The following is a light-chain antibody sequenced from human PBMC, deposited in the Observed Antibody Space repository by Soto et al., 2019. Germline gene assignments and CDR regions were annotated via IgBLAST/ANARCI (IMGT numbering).Light chain of an antibody. Sequence: QSALTQPASVSGSPGQAITISCTGTSSDVGDYNYVSWYQQHPCKAPKLMIYDVSHRPSGVSSRFSDAKSGNTASLTITGLQAEDEADYYCASYTESTIVMLGGGTKHTVL. CDR3: ASYTESTIVM. CDR2: DVS. CDR1: SSDVGDYNY. J-gene: IGLJ2*01. V-gene: IGLV2-14*01.